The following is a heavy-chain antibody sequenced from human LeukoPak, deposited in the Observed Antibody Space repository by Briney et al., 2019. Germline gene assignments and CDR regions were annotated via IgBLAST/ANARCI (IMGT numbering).Heavy chain of an antibody. CDR3: ASHYCSSTSCPNNWFDP. CDR2: IYYSGST. D-gene: IGHD2-2*01. Sequence: PSETLSLTCTVSGGSISSYYWSWIRQPPGKGLDWIGHIYYSGSTNYNPSLKSRVTISVDTSTNQFSLKLSSVTAAGTAVYYCASHYCSSTSCPNNWFDPWGQGTLVTVSS. J-gene: IGHJ5*02. CDR1: GGSISSYY. V-gene: IGHV4-59*01.